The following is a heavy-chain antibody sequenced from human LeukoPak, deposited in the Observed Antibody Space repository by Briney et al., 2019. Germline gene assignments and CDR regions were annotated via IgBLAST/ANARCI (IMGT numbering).Heavy chain of an antibody. CDR1: RFTLPHTW. D-gene: IGHD1-26*01. Sequence: GRSLKLSCAAHRFTLPHTWLSFVRQAPGKGLEWVGRIKSRTDGGTTDYAAPVKGRFTISRDDSKNTLYLQMDSPKIEDTAVYYCAANRVGAISYWGQGTLVTVSS. CDR3: AANRVGAISY. CDR2: IKSRTDGGTT. V-gene: IGHV3-15*01. J-gene: IGHJ4*02.